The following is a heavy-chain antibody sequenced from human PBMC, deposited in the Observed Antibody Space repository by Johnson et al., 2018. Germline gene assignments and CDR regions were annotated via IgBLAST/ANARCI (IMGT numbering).Heavy chain of an antibody. CDR1: GFTFSNYG. D-gene: IGHD3-22*01. CDR2: IWYDGSKK. Sequence: VQLVESGGGVVQXGRSXRLXCAASGFTFSNYGIHWVRQAPGKGLEWVAVIWYDGSKKYYADSVKGRFTTSRDNSKNTLYLQMNSLRVEDTAVYFCARGNMKVVNYWGQGTLVTVSS. CDR3: ARGNMKVVNY. J-gene: IGHJ4*02. V-gene: IGHV3-33*08.